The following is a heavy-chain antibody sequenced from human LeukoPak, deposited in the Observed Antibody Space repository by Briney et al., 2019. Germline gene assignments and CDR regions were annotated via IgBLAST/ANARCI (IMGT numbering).Heavy chain of an antibody. Sequence: SQTLSLTCTVSGGSISSGGYYWNWIRQHPGKGLEWIGYIYYSGSTYYNPSLKSRVTISVDTSKNQFSLKLSSVTAADTAVYYCATSTVTTSDFDYWGQGTLVTVSS. CDR1: GGSISSGGYY. V-gene: IGHV4-31*03. J-gene: IGHJ4*02. CDR2: IYYSGST. CDR3: ATSTVTTSDFDY. D-gene: IGHD4-17*01.